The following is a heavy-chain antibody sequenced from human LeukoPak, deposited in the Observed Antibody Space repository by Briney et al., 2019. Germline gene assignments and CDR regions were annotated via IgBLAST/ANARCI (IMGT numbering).Heavy chain of an antibody. D-gene: IGHD2-21*02. Sequence: PSETLSLTCTVSGGSISSSSYYWGWIRQPPGKGLEWIGSIYYSGSTYYNPSLKSRVTISVDTSKNQFSLKLSSVTAADTAVYYCAREHLTWYYFDYWGQGTLVTVSS. V-gene: IGHV4-39*07. CDR2: IYYSGST. CDR1: GGSISSSSYY. CDR3: AREHLTWYYFDY. J-gene: IGHJ4*02.